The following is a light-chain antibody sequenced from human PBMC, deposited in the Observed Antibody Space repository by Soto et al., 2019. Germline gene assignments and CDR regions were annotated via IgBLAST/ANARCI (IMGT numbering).Light chain of an antibody. CDR3: LQVYSFPRT. CDR2: AAS. J-gene: IGKJ1*01. CDR1: QDIGGR. V-gene: IGKV1-12*01. Sequence: ILITQSPSFVSASVGDIITITGRASQDIGGRLAWFQQKPGKAPQYLIQAASILQSGVPSRFSGSGSGTEFILTINNLQPEDFASYFCLQVYSFPRTFGLGTKVDIK.